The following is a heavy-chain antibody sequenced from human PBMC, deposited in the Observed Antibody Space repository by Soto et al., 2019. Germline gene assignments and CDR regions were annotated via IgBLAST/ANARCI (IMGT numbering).Heavy chain of an antibody. CDR3: AREASGSGLDY. Sequence: VQLVESGGGVVQPGRSLRLSCAASGFTFSSYAMHWVRQAPGKGLEWVAVISYDGSNKYYADSVKGRFTISRDNSKNTLYLQMNSLRAEDTAVYYCAREASGSGLDYWGQGTLVTVSS. CDR1: GFTFSSYA. J-gene: IGHJ4*02. D-gene: IGHD6-19*01. CDR2: ISYDGSNK. V-gene: IGHV3-30-3*01.